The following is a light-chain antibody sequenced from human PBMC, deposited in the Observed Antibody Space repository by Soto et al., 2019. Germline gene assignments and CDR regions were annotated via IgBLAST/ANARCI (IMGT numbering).Light chain of an antibody. Sequence: DIQLTQSPSFLSASVGDRVTITCRTSQGISGYLAWYQQKPGKAPKLLIYTASIWQTGVPTRFGGSGSGTEFPLTVSSLQPEDFATYYCQQITSFPSTFGQGTRLEIK. V-gene: IGKV1-9*01. CDR2: TAS. CDR1: QGISGY. CDR3: QQITSFPST. J-gene: IGKJ5*01.